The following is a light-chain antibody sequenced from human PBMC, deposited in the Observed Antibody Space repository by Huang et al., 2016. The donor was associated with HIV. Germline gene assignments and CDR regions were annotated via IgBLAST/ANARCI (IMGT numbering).Light chain of an antibody. CDR1: QSVLYSSNNKNC. Sequence: DIVMTQPPDSLAVSLCERATINCNSSQSVLYSSNNKNCLAWYQQKPGQPPKLLIYWASTRESGVPDRFRGSVARTDYTLTISRLQAEDVAVYYWQQYYNTPLTFGPGTKVDIK. CDR2: WAS. J-gene: IGKJ3*01. CDR3: QQYYNTPLT. V-gene: IGKV4-1*01.